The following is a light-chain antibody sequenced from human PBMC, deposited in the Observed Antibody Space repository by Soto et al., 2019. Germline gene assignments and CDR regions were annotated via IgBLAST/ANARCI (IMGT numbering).Light chain of an antibody. CDR3: QQFNSYPWT. CDR1: QSIGSW. Sequence: LPGYSGDRVTITCRASQSIGSWLAWYQQKPGKAPNLLIYKASSLESGVPSRFSGSGSGTEFTVTISSLQPEDFATYYCQQFNSYPWTFGQGIKVEIK. J-gene: IGKJ1*01. CDR2: KAS. V-gene: IGKV1-5*03.